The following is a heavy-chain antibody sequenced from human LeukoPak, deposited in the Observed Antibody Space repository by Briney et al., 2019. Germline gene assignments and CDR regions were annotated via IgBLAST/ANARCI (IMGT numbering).Heavy chain of an antibody. V-gene: IGHV4-39*07. CDR1: GGSISSSKYY. CDR3: ARSGLLWFGESTPFDY. CDR2: IFNSGST. Sequence: SETLSLTCIVSGGSISSSKYYWGWIRQPPGKGLEWIGTIFNSGSTHYNPSLKSRVTISVDTSKNQFSLKLSSVTAADTAVYYCARSGLLWFGESTPFDYWGQGTLVTVSS. D-gene: IGHD3-10*01. J-gene: IGHJ4*02.